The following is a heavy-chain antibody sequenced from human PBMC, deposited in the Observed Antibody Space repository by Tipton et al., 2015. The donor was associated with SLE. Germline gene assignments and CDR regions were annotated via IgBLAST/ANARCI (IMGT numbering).Heavy chain of an antibody. D-gene: IGHD6-13*01. J-gene: IGHJ4*02. V-gene: IGHV4-59*11. CDR1: GDSISSHY. CDR3: ARRRGSSWYEDYFDY. CDR2: INYSGST. Sequence: TLSLTCTVSGDSISSHYWSWIRRPPGKALEWIAYINYSGSTNYNPSLKSRVTMSVDTPKNQFSLKLSSVTAADTAVYYCARRRGSSWYEDYFDYWGQGTLVTVSS.